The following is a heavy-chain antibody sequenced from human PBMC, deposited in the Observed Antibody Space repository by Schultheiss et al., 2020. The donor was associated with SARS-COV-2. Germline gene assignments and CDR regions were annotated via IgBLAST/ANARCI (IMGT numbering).Heavy chain of an antibody. CDR2: ISWNSGSI. CDR3: ARETSRGYGDYIDY. Sequence: GGSLRLSCAASGFTFDDYAMHWVRQAPGKGLEWVSGISWNSGSIGYADSVKGRFTISRDNAKNSLYLQMNSLRAEDTAVYYCARETSRGYGDYIDYWGQGTLVTVSS. CDR1: GFTFDDYA. J-gene: IGHJ4*02. V-gene: IGHV3-9*01. D-gene: IGHD4-17*01.